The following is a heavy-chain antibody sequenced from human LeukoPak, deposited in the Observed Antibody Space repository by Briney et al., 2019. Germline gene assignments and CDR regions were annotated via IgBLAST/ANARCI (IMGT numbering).Heavy chain of an antibody. D-gene: IGHD3-22*01. CDR3: AKLSGDSSEYFDY. V-gene: IGHV3-23*01. CDR2: ISGSGGST. J-gene: IGHJ4*02. Sequence: GGSLRLSCAASGFTFSSYAMSWVRQAPGKGLEWVSAISGSGGSTYYADSVKGRFTISRDNSKNTLYLQMYSLRAEDTAVYYCAKLSGDSSEYFDYWGQGTLVTVSS. CDR1: GFTFSSYA.